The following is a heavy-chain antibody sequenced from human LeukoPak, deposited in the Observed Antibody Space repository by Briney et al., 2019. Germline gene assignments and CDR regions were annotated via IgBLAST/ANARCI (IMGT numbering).Heavy chain of an antibody. J-gene: IGHJ4*02. D-gene: IGHD6-19*01. CDR2: IRIYNGNT. CDR1: GYTFTNYG. Sequence: ASVKVSCTAFGYTFTNYGISWVRQAPGQGLEWMGWIRIYNGNTKYAQKFQDRVTMTTDTSTSTAYMELRSLRSDDTAVYYCARDQQWLVAHYFDYWGQGILVTVSS. V-gene: IGHV1-18*01. CDR3: ARDQQWLVAHYFDY.